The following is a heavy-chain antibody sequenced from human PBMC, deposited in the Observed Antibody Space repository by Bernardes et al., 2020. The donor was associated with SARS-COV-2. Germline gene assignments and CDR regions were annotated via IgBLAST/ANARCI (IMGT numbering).Heavy chain of an antibody. D-gene: IGHD4-17*01. Sequence: SETLSLTCSVSGGSISSGYYYWSWIRQPPGQGLEWIGYISYSGTTYYNPSLKSRVTISIDTSKNQFSLKLSSVTAADTAVYFCARAPWAVTTSDAGDWFAPWGQGTLVTVSS. J-gene: IGHJ5*02. CDR2: ISYSGTT. CDR1: GGSISSGYYY. V-gene: IGHV4-30-4*01. CDR3: ARAPWAVTTSDAGDWFAP.